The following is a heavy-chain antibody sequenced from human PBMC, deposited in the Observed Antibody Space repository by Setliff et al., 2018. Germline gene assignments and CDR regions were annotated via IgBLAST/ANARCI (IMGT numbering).Heavy chain of an antibody. CDR1: GYTFTSYA. CDR3: TRADHTVTTTFDF. J-gene: IGHJ4*01. Sequence: ASVKVSCKGSGYTFTSYAMNWVRQAPGQGLEWMGWINTNTGNPTYAQGFTGRFAFSLDTSVSTAYLHISSLKAEDTAVYYCTRADHTVTTTFDFWGQGTLVTVSS. CDR2: INTNTGNP. V-gene: IGHV7-4-1*02. D-gene: IGHD4-17*01.